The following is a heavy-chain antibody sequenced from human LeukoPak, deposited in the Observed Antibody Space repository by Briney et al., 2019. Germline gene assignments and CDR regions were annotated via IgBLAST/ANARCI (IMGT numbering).Heavy chain of an antibody. D-gene: IGHD2-2*01. CDR1: GGTFSSYA. J-gene: IGHJ4*02. CDR2: IIPTFGTA. CDR3: AREMVYCSSTSCPLDY. V-gene: IGHV1-69*01. Sequence: SVKVSCKASGGTFSSYAISWVRQAPGQGLEWMGGIIPTFGTANYAQKFQGRVTITADESTSTAYMELSSLRSEDTAVYYCAREMVYCSSTSCPLDYWGQGTLVTVSS.